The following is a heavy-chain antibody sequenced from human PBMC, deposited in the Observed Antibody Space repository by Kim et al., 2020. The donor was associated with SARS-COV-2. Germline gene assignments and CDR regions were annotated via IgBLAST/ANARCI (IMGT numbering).Heavy chain of an antibody. D-gene: IGHD6-19*01. CDR2: IKNKPDGGTA. Sequence: GGSLRLSCAASGFTFNTAWMSWVRQAPGKGLEWVGRIKNKPDGGTADYTAPVKGRFTISRDDSKNMLYLQMNSLKTEDTAVYYCTTAPQQWLVQRGNYHYGMDVWGQGTAVTVSS. V-gene: IGHV3-15*01. J-gene: IGHJ6*02. CDR3: TTAPQQWLVQRGNYHYGMDV. CDR1: GFTFNTAW.